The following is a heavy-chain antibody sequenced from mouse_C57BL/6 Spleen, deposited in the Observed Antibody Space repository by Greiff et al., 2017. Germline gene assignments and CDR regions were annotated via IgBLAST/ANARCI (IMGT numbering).Heavy chain of an antibody. CDR3: ARPTTVVAVDY. Sequence: QVQLQQPGAELVRPGTSVKLSCKASGYTFTSYWMHWVKQRPGQGLEWIGVIDPSDSYTNYNQKFKGKATLTVDKSSSTAYMQLSSLTSEDSAGYYCARPTTVVAVDYWGQGTSLTVSS. CDR2: IDPSDSYT. V-gene: IGHV1-59*01. CDR1: GYTFTSYW. D-gene: IGHD1-1*01. J-gene: IGHJ2*02.